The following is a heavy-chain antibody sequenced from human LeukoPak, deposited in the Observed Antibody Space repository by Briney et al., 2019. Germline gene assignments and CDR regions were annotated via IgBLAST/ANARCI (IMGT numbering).Heavy chain of an antibody. CDR1: GFTFSSYG. Sequence: PGGSLGLSCAASGFTFSSYGMHWVRQAPGKGLEWVAVISYDGGNKYYADSVKGRFTISRDNSKNSLYLQMNSLRAEDTAVYYCAKSVAGNLNWFDPWGQGTLVTVSS. CDR2: ISYDGGNK. CDR3: AKSVAGNLNWFDP. J-gene: IGHJ5*02. V-gene: IGHV3-30*18. D-gene: IGHD6-19*01.